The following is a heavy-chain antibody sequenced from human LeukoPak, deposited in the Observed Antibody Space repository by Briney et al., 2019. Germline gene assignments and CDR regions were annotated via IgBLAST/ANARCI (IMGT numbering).Heavy chain of an antibody. J-gene: IGHJ4*02. CDR3: AKETSRIGGSMASFDY. CDR1: GFTFSNYG. CDR2: ISGSGGST. V-gene: IGHV3-23*01. Sequence: GGSLRLSCAASGFTFSNYGLSWVRQAPGKGLEWVSGISGSGGSTNYADSVKGRFTISRDNSKNTLYLQMNSLRAEDTAVYYCAKETSRIGGSMASFDYWGQGTLVTVSS. D-gene: IGHD1-26*01.